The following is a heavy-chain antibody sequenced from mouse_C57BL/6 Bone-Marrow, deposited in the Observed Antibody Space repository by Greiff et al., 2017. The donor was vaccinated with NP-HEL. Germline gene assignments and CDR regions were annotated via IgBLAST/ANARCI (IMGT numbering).Heavy chain of an antibody. J-gene: IGHJ3*01. CDR1: GYTFTSYG. CDR3: ARGPHYYGSSSWFAY. V-gene: IGHV1-81*01. D-gene: IGHD1-1*01. CDR2: IYPRSGNT. Sequence: VQLQQSGAELARPGASVKLSCKASGYTFTSYGISWVKQRTGQGLEWIGEIYPRSGNTYYNEKFKGKATLTADTSSSTAYMELRSLTSEDSAVYFCARGPHYYGSSSWFAYWGQGTLVTVSA.